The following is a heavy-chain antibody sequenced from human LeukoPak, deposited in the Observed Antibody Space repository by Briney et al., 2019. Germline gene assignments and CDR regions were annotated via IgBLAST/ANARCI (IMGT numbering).Heavy chain of an antibody. CDR3: ARVATRGYSSGWPFFGY. CDR1: GGTFSSYA. V-gene: IGHV1-69*06. J-gene: IGHJ4*02. CDR2: IIPIFGTA. Sequence: SVKVSCKASGGTFSSYAISWVRQAPGQGLDWMGGIIPIFGTANYAQKFQGRVTITADKSTGTAYMELSSLRSEDTAVYYCARVATRGYSSGWPFFGYWGQRTLVTVSS. D-gene: IGHD6-19*01.